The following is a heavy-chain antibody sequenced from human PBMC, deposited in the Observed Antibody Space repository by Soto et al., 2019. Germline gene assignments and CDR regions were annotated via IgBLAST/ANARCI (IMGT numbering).Heavy chain of an antibody. J-gene: IGHJ5*02. D-gene: IGHD1-26*01. Sequence: SETLALSCCVRTCTPSSDEGRCIRQPAGKGLEWIGRIYTSGSTNYNPSLKSRVTMPVDTSKNQFSLKLSSVTAADTAVYYCARDPGGSYGNWFDPWGQGTLVTVCS. CDR2: IYTSGST. CDR3: ARDPGGSYGNWFDP. V-gene: IGHV4-4*07. CDR1: TCTPSSDE.